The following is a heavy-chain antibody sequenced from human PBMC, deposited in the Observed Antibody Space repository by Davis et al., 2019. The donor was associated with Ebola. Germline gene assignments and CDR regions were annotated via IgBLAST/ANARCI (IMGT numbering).Heavy chain of an antibody. CDR1: GGSNSSYY. Sequence: SETLSLTCTVSGGSNSSYYWSWIRQPPGKGLEWIGYIYYSGSTNYNPSLKSRVTISVDTSKNQFSLKLSSVTAADTAVYYCARFWGYGDYVLDYWGQGTLVTVSS. J-gene: IGHJ4*02. CDR3: ARFWGYGDYVLDY. CDR2: IYYSGST. D-gene: IGHD4-17*01. V-gene: IGHV4-59*01.